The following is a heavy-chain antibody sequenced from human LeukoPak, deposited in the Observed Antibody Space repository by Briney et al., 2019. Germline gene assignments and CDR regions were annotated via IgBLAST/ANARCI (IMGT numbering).Heavy chain of an antibody. V-gene: IGHV4-59*08. J-gene: IGHJ3*02. CDR2: IYYSGST. CDR3: ARHPYGDYAFDI. Sequence: PSETLSLTCTVSGGSISSYYWSWIRQPPGKGLEWIGYIYYSGSTNYNPSLKSRVTISVDTSKNQFSLKLSSVTAADTAVYYCARHPYGDYAFDIWGQGTMATVSS. CDR1: GGSISSYY. D-gene: IGHD4-17*01.